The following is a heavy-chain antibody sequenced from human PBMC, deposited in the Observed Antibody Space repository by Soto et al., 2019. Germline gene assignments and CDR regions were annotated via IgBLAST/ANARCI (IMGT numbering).Heavy chain of an antibody. CDR2: IVPIYRTA. CDR3: ARDSGANLSSS. J-gene: IGHJ4*02. D-gene: IGHD6-13*01. CDR1: GGTFSSYR. Sequence: QVQLVQSGAEVREPGSSVKVSCKASGGTFSSYRINWVRQAPGQGLEWVGGIVPIYRTADYAQKFQGRVSITADESARTTYLELSSLTSQDTAVYYCARDSGANLSSSWGQGTLVTVSS. V-gene: IGHV1-69*01.